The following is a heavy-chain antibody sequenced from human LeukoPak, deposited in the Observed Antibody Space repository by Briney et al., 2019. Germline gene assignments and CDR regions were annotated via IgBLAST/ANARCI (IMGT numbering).Heavy chain of an antibody. V-gene: IGHV4-61*02. J-gene: IGHJ2*01. CDR2: IYTSGST. CDR3: ARDSDL. CDR1: GGSISSGGYY. Sequence: PSETLSLTCTVPGGSISSGGYYWSWIRQPAGKGLEWIGRIYTSGSTNYNPSLKSRVTISVDTSKNQFSLKLSSVTAADTAVYYCARDSDLWGRGTLVTVSS.